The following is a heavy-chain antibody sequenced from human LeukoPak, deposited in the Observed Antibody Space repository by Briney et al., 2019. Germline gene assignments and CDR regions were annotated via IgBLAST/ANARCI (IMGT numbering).Heavy chain of an antibody. V-gene: IGHV3-53*05. CDR1: GFTVSSNY. J-gene: IGHJ4*02. D-gene: IGHD2-15*01. CDR2: IYSGGST. CDR3: ARDPSYCSGGSCFYFDY. Sequence: PGGSLRLSCAASGFTVSSNYMSWVRQAPGKGLEWVSVIYSGGSTYYADSVKGRFTISRDNSKNTLYLQMNSLRAEDTAVYYCARDPSYCSGGSCFYFDYWGQGTLVTVSS.